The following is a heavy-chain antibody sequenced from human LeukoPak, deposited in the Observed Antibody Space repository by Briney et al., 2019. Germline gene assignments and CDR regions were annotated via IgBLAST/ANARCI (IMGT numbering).Heavy chain of an antibody. J-gene: IGHJ4*02. CDR3: AQSYYYDSSGSFDY. V-gene: IGHV1-18*01. CDR1: GYTFTSYG. D-gene: IGHD3-22*01. Sequence: GASVKVSCKASGYTFTSYGISWVRQAPGQGLEWMGWISAYNGNTNYAQKLQGRVTMTTDTSTSTAYMELRSLRSDDTAAYYCAQSYYYDSSGSFDYWGQGTLVTVSS. CDR2: ISAYNGNT.